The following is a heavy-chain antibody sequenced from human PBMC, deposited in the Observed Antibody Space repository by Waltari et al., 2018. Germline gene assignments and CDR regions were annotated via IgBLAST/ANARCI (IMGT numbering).Heavy chain of an antibody. CDR3: ARGRSGYDPGDY. CDR2: IYYSGST. V-gene: IGHV4-59*11. D-gene: IGHD5-12*01. CDR1: GGSISSHY. Sequence: QVQLQESGPGLVKPSETLSLTCTVSGGSISSHYWSWIRQPPGKGLEWIGYIYYSGSTNYNPSLKSRVTISVDTSKNQFSLKLSSVTAADTAVYYCARGRSGYDPGDYWGQGTLVTVSS. J-gene: IGHJ4*02.